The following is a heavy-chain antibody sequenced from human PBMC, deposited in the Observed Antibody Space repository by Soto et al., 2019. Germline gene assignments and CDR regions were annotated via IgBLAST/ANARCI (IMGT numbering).Heavy chain of an antibody. Sequence: EVQLVESGGGLVQPGGSLRLSCAASGFTFSDHYMDWVRQAPGKGLEWVGRSRNKANSYTTEYAASVKGRFTISRDDSENSVQLQMNSLKIEDTAVYFCIRPMTGTTRGFDYWGQGPLVTVSS. J-gene: IGHJ4*02. CDR2: SRNKANSYTT. CDR3: IRPMTGTTRGFDY. V-gene: IGHV3-72*01. CDR1: GFTFSDHY. D-gene: IGHD1-1*01.